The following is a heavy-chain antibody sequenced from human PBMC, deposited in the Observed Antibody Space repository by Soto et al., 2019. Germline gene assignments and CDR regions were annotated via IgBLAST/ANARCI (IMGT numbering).Heavy chain of an antibody. J-gene: IGHJ6*02. D-gene: IGHD3-3*01. CDR2: IIPIFGTA. CDR1: GGTFSSYA. CDR3: ASGTYYDFWSGYYTYYYYYGMDV. Sequence: QVQLVQSGAEVKKPGSSVKVSCKASGGTFSSYAISWVRQAPGQGLEWMGGIIPIFGTANYAQKFQGRVTITADESTSTAYMELSSLRSEDTAVYYCASGTYYDFWSGYYTYYYYYGMDVWGQGTTVTVSS. V-gene: IGHV1-69*12.